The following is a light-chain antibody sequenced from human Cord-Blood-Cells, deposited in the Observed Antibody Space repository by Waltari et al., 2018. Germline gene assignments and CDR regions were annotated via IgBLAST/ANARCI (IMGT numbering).Light chain of an antibody. CDR1: QSISSY. V-gene: IGKV1-39*01. Sequence: DIQMTQSPSSLSASVGDRVTITCRASQSISSYLNWYQQKPGKAPKLLIYAASSLQSGVPSRFSGSGSGTEFTLTISSLQPEDFATYYCQQSYSTPWTFGQGIKVEIK. J-gene: IGKJ1*01. CDR2: AAS. CDR3: QQSYSTPWT.